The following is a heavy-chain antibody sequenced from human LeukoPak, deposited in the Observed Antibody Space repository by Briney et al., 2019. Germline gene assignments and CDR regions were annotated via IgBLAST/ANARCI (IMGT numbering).Heavy chain of an antibody. CDR3: ASRDIVVVTAIWNDAFDI. Sequence: GGSLRLSCAASGFTFDDYAMHWVRQAPGKGLEWVSGISWNSGSIGYADSVKGRFTISRDNAKNSLYLQMNSLRAEDTAVYYCASRDIVVVTAIWNDAFDIWGQGTMVTVSS. V-gene: IGHV3-9*01. D-gene: IGHD2-21*02. J-gene: IGHJ3*02. CDR1: GFTFDDYA. CDR2: ISWNSGSI.